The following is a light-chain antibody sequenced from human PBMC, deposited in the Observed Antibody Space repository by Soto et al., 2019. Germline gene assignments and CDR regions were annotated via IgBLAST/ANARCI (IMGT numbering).Light chain of an antibody. CDR1: QSVTSSY. Sequence: EIVLTQSPATLSLSPGERATLSCRASQSVTSSYLAWYQQKPGQAPRLLIYGASSRATGIPDRFSGSGSGTDFTLTISRLEPEDFAVYYCQQYGSSPGTFGQGTKVAI. CDR2: GAS. J-gene: IGKJ1*01. CDR3: QQYGSSPGT. V-gene: IGKV3-20*01.